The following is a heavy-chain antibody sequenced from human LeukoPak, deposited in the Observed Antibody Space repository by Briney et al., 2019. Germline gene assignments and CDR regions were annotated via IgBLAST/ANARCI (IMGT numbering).Heavy chain of an antibody. CDR2: IYYSGST. V-gene: IGHV4-59*12. CDR1: GGSISSYY. D-gene: IGHD3-16*01. J-gene: IGHJ4*02. CDR3: ARGGDYVWGSYFDY. Sequence: PSETLSLTCTVSGGSISSYYWSWIRQHPGKGLEWIGYIYYSGSTYYNPSLKSRVTISVYTSKNQFSLKLSSVTAADTAVYYCARGGDYVWGSYFDYWGQGTLVTVSS.